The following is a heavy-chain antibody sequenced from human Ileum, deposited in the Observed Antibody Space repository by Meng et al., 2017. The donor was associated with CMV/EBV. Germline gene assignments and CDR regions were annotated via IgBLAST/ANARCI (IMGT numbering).Heavy chain of an antibody. CDR2: IYYNGNT. D-gene: IGHD1-20*01. Sequence: QVPLPESGPGLWKPSETLALTCTVSGGSINSNNYYWGWIRQPPGKGLEWIGSIYYNGNTPYNPSLKSRVTISLDTSKNQFSLRLSSVTAADTAVYYCARDITGSHFDHWGQGVLVTVSS. CDR3: ARDITGSHFDH. CDR1: GGSINSNNYY. J-gene: IGHJ4*02. V-gene: IGHV4-39*07.